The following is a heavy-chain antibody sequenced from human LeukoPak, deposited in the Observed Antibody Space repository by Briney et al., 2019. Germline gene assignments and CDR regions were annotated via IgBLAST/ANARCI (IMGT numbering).Heavy chain of an antibody. V-gene: IGHV1-2*02. CDR2: INPNSGGT. J-gene: IGHJ5*02. CDR3: ARDNSMADNAWWFDP. Sequence: ASVKVSCKASGYTFTGYYMHWVRQAPGQGLEWMGWINPNSGGTNYAQKFQGRLTLTRDMSTSTVYMELSSLRSEDTAVYYCARDNSMADNAWWFDPWGQGTLVTVSS. D-gene: IGHD5-24*01. CDR1: GYTFTGYY.